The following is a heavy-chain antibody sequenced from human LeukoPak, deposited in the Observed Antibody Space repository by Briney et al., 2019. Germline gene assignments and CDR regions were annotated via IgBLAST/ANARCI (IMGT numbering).Heavy chain of an antibody. CDR2: INPSGGST. CDR3: ARVHYDFWSGYYRDY. V-gene: IGHV1-46*01. J-gene: IGHJ4*02. CDR1: GYTFTSYY. D-gene: IGHD3-3*01. Sequence: ASVKVSCKASGYTFTSYYMHWVRQAPGQGLEWMGIINPSGGSTSYAQKFQGRVTMTRDTSTSTVYVELSSLRSEDTAVYYCARVHYDFWSGYYRDYWGQGTLVTVSS.